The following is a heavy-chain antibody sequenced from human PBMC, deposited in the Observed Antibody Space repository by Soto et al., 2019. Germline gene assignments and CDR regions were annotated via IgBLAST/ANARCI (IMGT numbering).Heavy chain of an antibody. CDR3: ARGRRITIFGVPNPSHGMDV. D-gene: IGHD3-3*01. V-gene: IGHV1-18*01. Sequence: ASVKVSCKASGYTFTSYGISWVREAPGQGLEWMGWISAYNGNTNYAQKLQGRVTMTTDTSTSTAYMELRSLRSDDTAVYYCARGRRITIFGVPNPSHGMDVWGQGTTVTVSS. CDR2: ISAYNGNT. J-gene: IGHJ6*02. CDR1: GYTFTSYG.